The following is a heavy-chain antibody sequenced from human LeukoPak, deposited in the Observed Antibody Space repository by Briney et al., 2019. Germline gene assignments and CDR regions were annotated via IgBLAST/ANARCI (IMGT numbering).Heavy chain of an antibody. CDR3: AKEMKGLTAGVQITRFELDS. CDR2: ITWNSGNI. Sequence: GRSLRLSCATSGFRFDDYAMHWVRQSPGRGLEWVSGITWNSGNIGYADSVKGRFTIARDNAKNSLYLQMNSLRPEDTALYYCAKEMKGLTAGVQITRFELDSWGQGTLVTVSS. CDR1: GFRFDDYA. D-gene: IGHD1-1*01. J-gene: IGHJ4*02. V-gene: IGHV3-9*01.